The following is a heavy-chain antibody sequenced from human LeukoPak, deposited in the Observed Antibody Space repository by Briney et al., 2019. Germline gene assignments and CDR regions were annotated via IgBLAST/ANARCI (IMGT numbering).Heavy chain of an antibody. D-gene: IGHD2-15*01. V-gene: IGHV3-7*01. Sequence: GGSLRLSCAASGFTFSSYWMSWVRQAPGKGLEWVANIKQDGSEKYYVDPVKGRFTISRDNAKNSLYLQMNSLRAEDTAVYYCARRYCSGGSCPARHDAFDIWGQGTMVTVSS. CDR2: IKQDGSEK. CDR3: ARRYCSGGSCPARHDAFDI. J-gene: IGHJ3*02. CDR1: GFTFSSYW.